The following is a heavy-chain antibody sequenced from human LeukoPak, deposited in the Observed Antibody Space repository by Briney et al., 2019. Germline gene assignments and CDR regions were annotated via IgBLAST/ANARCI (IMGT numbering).Heavy chain of an antibody. V-gene: IGHV4-59*01. CDR1: GGSISSYY. CDR2: IYFSGST. Sequence: SETLSLTCTVSGGSISSYYWNWIRQPPGKGLEWIGDIYFSGSTNYNPSLKSRVTISLDTSKNQFSLKLRSVTAADTAVYYCASMVTPDYYYYYYMDVWGKGTTVTVSS. D-gene: IGHD5-18*01. J-gene: IGHJ6*03. CDR3: ASMVTPDYYYYYYMDV.